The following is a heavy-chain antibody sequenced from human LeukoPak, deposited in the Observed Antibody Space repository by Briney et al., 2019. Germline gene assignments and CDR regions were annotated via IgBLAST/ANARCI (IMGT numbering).Heavy chain of an antibody. D-gene: IGHD5-12*01. CDR2: LSSSGSTI. Sequence: PGGSLRLCCAASGFTFSDYYMSWIRQAPGKGLEWVSYLSSSGSTIYYADSVKGRFTISRDNAKNSLYVQMNSLRAEDTAVYYCARAVGGNSGYDSYWGQGTLVTVSS. J-gene: IGHJ4*02. V-gene: IGHV3-11*01. CDR1: GFTFSDYY. CDR3: ARAVGGNSGYDSY.